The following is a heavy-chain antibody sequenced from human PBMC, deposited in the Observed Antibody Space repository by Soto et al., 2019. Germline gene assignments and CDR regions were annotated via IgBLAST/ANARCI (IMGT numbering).Heavy chain of an antibody. J-gene: IGHJ6*02. V-gene: IGHV4-39*01. D-gene: IGHD3-22*01. Sequence: SETVSLTCTVCGGSVSSSRYYWGWIRKPPGKGLEWIGSIYYSGSTYYNPSLKSRVTISVDTSKNQFSLKLSSVTAADTAVYYCARRLYYDSSGFEGGGMDVWGQGTTVTVSS. CDR2: IYYSGST. CDR1: GGSVSSSRYY. CDR3: ARRLYYDSSGFEGGGMDV.